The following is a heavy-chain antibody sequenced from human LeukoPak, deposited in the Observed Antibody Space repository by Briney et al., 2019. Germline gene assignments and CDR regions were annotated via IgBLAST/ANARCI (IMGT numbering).Heavy chain of an antibody. CDR3: ARDRVRVAAAGTLFTD. J-gene: IGHJ4*02. CDR1: GFTFSTYN. V-gene: IGHV3-21*01. CDR2: ISTSSSYI. Sequence: GGSLRLSCAASGFTFSTYNMNWVRQAPGKGLEWVSSISTSSSYIYYADSVKGRFTISRDNARNSLYLQMNSLRAEDTAVYYCARDRVRVAAAGTLFTDWGQGILVTVSS. D-gene: IGHD6-13*01.